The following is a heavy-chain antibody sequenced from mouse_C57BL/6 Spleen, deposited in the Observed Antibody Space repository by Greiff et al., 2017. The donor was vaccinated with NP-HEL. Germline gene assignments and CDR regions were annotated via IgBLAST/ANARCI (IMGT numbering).Heavy chain of an antibody. J-gene: IGHJ3*01. CDR1: GYSITSGYY. CDR2: ISYDGRN. V-gene: IGHV3-6*01. CDR3: ARDYDGYYVAGFAY. D-gene: IGHD2-3*01. Sequence: VQLKESGPGLVKPSQSLSLTCSVTGYSITSGYYWNWIRQFPGNKLEWMGYISYDGRNNYNPSLNNRISITRDTSKNQFFLKLNSVTTEDTATYYCARDYDGYYVAGFAYWGQGTLVTVSA.